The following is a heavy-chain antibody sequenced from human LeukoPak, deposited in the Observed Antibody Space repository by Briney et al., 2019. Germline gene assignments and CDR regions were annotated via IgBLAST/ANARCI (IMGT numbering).Heavy chain of an antibody. Sequence: PSETLSLTCAVSGYSISSGYYWGWIRQPPGKGLEWTGSIYHSGSTYYNPSLKSRVTISVDTSKNQFSLKLSSVTAADTAVYYCARHTASGYYDSSGYYPLPFDYWGQGTLVTVSS. J-gene: IGHJ4*02. CDR1: GYSISSGYY. V-gene: IGHV4-38-2*01. CDR2: IYHSGST. CDR3: ARHTASGYYDSSGYYPLPFDY. D-gene: IGHD3-22*01.